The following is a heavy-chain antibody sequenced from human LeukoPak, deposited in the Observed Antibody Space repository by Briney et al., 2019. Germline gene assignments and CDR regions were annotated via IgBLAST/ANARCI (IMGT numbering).Heavy chain of an antibody. CDR1: GFTVSSNY. V-gene: IGHV3-53*01. D-gene: IGHD3-10*01. CDR3: ARGSYYGSGSYYRYTFDY. CDR2: IYSGGNT. Sequence: PGGSLRLSCAASGFTVSSNYMSWVRQAPGKGLEWVSVIYSGGNTYYADSVKDRFTISRDNSKNTLYLQMNSLRAEDTAVYYCARGSYYGSGSYYRYTFDYWGQGTLVTVSS. J-gene: IGHJ4*02.